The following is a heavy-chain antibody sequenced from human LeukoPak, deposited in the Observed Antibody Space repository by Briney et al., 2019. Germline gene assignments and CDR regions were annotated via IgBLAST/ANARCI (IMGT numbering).Heavy chain of an antibody. V-gene: IGHV1-69*13. CDR2: IIPIFGTA. CDR3: ARGIQYYDFWSGYLNDAFDI. D-gene: IGHD3-3*01. Sequence: AASVKVSCKASGGTFSSYAISWVRQAPGQGLEWMGGIIPIFGTANYAQKFQGRVTITADESTSTAYMELSSLRSEDTAVYYCARGIQYYDFWSGYLNDAFDIWGQGTMVTVSS. CDR1: GGTFSSYA. J-gene: IGHJ3*02.